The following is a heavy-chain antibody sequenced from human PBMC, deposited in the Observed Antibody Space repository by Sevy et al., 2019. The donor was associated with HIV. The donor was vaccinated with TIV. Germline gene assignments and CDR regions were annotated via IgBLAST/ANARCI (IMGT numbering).Heavy chain of an antibody. CDR3: AKGQTDYYDTCGPVDY. V-gene: IGHV3-30*18. Sequence: GGSLRLSCAASGFTFSSYAMHWVRQAPGKGLEWVAAIPYDGSSKYYADSVKGRLTISRDNSKNTLYLQMNSLRADDTALYYCAKGQTDYYDTCGPVDYWGQGTLVTVSS. D-gene: IGHD3-22*01. CDR1: GFTFSSYA. CDR2: IPYDGSSK. J-gene: IGHJ4*02.